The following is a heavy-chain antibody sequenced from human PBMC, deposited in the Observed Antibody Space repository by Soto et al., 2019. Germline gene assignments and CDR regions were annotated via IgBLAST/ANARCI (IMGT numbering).Heavy chain of an antibody. Sequence: ASETLSLTCAVYGGSFSGYYWSWIRQPPGKGLEWIGEINHSGSTNYNPSLKSRVTISVDTSKTQFSLKLSSVTAADTAVYYCARGVIVVVVAATNYYYYGMDVWGQGTTVTVSS. D-gene: IGHD2-15*01. V-gene: IGHV4-34*01. CDR2: INHSGST. CDR1: GGSFSGYY. J-gene: IGHJ6*02. CDR3: ARGVIVVVVAATNYYYYGMDV.